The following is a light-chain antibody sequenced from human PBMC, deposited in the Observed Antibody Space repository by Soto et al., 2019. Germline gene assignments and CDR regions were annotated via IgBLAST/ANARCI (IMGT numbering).Light chain of an antibody. CDR3: QSYDSRLSGSGV. CDR1: SSNIGAGYD. J-gene: IGLJ2*01. V-gene: IGLV1-40*01. Sequence: QLVLTQPPSVSGAPGQRVIISCTGSSSNIGAGYDVHWYQQLPGTAPKLLIYGNTNRPSGVPDRFSGSKSGISASLAITGLQDEDEADYYCQSYDSRLSGSGVFGGGTKVTVL. CDR2: GNT.